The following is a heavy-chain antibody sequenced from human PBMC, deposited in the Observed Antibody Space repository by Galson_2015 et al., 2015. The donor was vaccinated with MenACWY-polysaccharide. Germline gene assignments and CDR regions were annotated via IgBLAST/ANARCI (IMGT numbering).Heavy chain of an antibody. V-gene: IGHV6-1*01. CDR3: ARDPASTSWCYFDY. Sequence: CAISGDSVSSNSAAWNWIRQPPSRGLEWLGRTYYRSKWYNDYAVSVKSRITINPDTSENHFSLQLNSVTPDDTAIYYCARDPASTSWCYFDYWGQGTLVTVSS. CDR2: TYYRSKWYN. D-gene: IGHD6-13*01. J-gene: IGHJ4*02. CDR1: GDSVSSNSAA.